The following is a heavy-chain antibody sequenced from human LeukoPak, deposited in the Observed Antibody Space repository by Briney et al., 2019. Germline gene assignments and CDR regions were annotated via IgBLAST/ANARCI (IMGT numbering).Heavy chain of an antibody. D-gene: IGHD6-19*01. V-gene: IGHV1-18*04. CDR3: ARGLQENLAWLTAFSAFDI. J-gene: IGHJ3*02. CDR1: GYTFTGHY. CDR2: ISAYNGNT. Sequence: ASVKVSCKASGYTFTGHYMHWVRQAPGQGLEWMGWISAYNGNTNYAQKVQGRVTMTTDTSTSTAYMELRSLRSDDTAVYYCARGLQENLAWLTAFSAFDIWGQGTMVTVSS.